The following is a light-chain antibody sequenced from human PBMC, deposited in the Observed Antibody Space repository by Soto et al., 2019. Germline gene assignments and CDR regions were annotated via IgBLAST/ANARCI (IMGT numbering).Light chain of an antibody. CDR3: QQSYSTPTWT. Sequence: DIQMTQSPSTLSASVGDRFTITFRASQSISSWLAWYQRKPGKAPKLLIYDASSLESGVPSRFSGSGSGTDFTLTISSLQPEDFATYYCQQSYSTPTWTFGQGTKVDIK. V-gene: IGKV1-5*01. J-gene: IGKJ1*01. CDR2: DAS. CDR1: QSISSW.